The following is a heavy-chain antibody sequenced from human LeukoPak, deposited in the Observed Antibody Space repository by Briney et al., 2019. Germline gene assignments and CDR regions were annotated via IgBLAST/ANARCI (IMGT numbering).Heavy chain of an antibody. V-gene: IGHV4-59*01. Sequence: PSETLSLTCTVSGGSISSYYWSWIRQPPGKGLEWIGYIYYSGSTNYNPSLKSRVTISVDTSKNQFSLKLSSVTAADTAVYYCARASTTVTTDWGQGTLVTVSS. D-gene: IGHD4-17*01. CDR1: GGSISSYY. CDR3: ARASTTVTTD. J-gene: IGHJ4*02. CDR2: IYYSGST.